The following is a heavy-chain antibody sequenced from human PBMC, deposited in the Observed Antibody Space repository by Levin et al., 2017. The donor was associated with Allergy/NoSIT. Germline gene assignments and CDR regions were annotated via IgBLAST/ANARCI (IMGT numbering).Heavy chain of an antibody. CDR2: IWYDGSNK. CDR1: GFTFSSYT. J-gene: IGHJ4*02. D-gene: IGHD6-19*01. CDR3: ARDDSAKAVAGTLVTF. Sequence: GGSLRLSCAASGFTFSSYTMHWVRKAPGKGPEWVAIIWYDGSNKFYADSVKGRFTISRDNSQNTLHLQMTSLRGEDTAVYYCARDDSAKAVAGTLVTFWGQGTLVTVSS. V-gene: IGHV3-33*01.